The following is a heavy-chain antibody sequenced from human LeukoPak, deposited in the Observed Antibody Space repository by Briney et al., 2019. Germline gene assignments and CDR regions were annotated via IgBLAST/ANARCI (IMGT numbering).Heavy chain of an antibody. Sequence: ASVKVSCKASGYTFTGYYMHWVRQAPGQGFEWMGWINPNSGGTNYAQKFQGRVTMTRDTSISTVYMELSSLRSEDTAVYYCARGGDYYDSSGPLHWGQGTLVTVSS. V-gene: IGHV1-2*02. CDR3: ARGGDYYDSSGPLH. D-gene: IGHD3-22*01. CDR1: GYTFTGYY. CDR2: INPNSGGT. J-gene: IGHJ4*02.